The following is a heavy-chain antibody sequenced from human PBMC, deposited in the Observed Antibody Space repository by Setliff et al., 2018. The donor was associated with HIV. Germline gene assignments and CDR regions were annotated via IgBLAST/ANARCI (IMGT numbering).Heavy chain of an antibody. CDR2: INTYNGVT. J-gene: IGHJ4*02. Sequence: GASVKVSCKASGYTFTSYGLSWVRQAPGKGLEWMGWINTYNGVTSFAQQFQDRLTLTTDTSTNTAYMELRSLSSDDTALYYCARDTIPVAGTNYWGQGTPVTVSS. CDR3: ARDTIPVAGTNY. D-gene: IGHD6-19*01. V-gene: IGHV1-18*01. CDR1: GYTFTSYG.